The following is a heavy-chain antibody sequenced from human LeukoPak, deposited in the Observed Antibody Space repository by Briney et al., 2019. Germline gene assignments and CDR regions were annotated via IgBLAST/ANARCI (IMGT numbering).Heavy chain of an antibody. D-gene: IGHD2-21*01. V-gene: IGHV3-23*01. Sequence: TGGSLRLSCEASGFTLSTYDTNWVRQAPGKGLEWVSGISVTGGSTYYADSVKGRFTISRDNSKNTLYLQMNNLRAEDTAVYYCASSPWDIVVSYAFDIWGQGTMVTVSS. J-gene: IGHJ3*02. CDR2: ISVTGGST. CDR3: ASSPWDIVVSYAFDI. CDR1: GFTLSTYD.